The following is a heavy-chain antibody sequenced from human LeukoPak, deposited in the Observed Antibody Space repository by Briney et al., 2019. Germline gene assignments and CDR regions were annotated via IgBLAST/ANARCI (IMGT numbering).Heavy chain of an antibody. CDR3: ARERYYDSSGLLDY. V-gene: IGHV1-69*13. J-gene: IGHJ4*02. D-gene: IGHD3-22*01. Sequence: SVKVSCKASGGTFISYAISWVRQAPGQGLEWMGGIIPIFGTANYAQKFQGRVTITADESTSTAYMGLSSLRSEDTAVYYCARERYYDSSGLLDYWGQGTLVTVSS. CDR1: GGTFISYA. CDR2: IIPIFGTA.